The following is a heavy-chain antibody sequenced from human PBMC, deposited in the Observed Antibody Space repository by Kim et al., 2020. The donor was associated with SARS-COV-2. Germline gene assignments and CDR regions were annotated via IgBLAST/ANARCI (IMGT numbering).Heavy chain of an antibody. CDR3: ARDVGWFGETLDH. V-gene: IGHV3-49*04. CDR2: IRSKAFGERT. J-gene: IGHJ4*02. CDR1: GFTFGDYT. Sequence: GGSLRLSCTDSGFTFGDYTMSWVRQAPGKGLEWVGFIRSKAFGERTQYAASVNGRFTISRDDSRSIAYLQMNSLKTEDTAIYFCARDVGWFGETLDHWGQGTLVTVSS. D-gene: IGHD3-10*01.